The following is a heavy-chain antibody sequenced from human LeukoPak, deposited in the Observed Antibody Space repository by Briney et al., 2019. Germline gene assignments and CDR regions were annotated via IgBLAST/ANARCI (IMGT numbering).Heavy chain of an antibody. CDR1: GGSISSTTYY. Sequence: SGTLSLTCTVSGGSISSTTYYWGWVRQPPGKGLEWIGSVFYSGSTYYNPSLKSRVTISVDTSKNQFSLKLSSVTAADTAVYYCARRPIVGAINFDYWGQGTLVTVSS. CDR3: ARRPIVGAINFDY. V-gene: IGHV4-39*01. CDR2: VFYSGST. D-gene: IGHD1-26*01. J-gene: IGHJ4*02.